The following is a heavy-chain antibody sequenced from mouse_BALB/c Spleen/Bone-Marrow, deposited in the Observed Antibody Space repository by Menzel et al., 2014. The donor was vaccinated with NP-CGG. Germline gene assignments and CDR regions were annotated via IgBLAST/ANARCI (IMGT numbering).Heavy chain of an antibody. CDR2: INPDSSTI. D-gene: IGHD1-1*01. V-gene: IGHV4-1*02. J-gene: IGHJ2*01. CDR3: ARLDYYGYLNH. CDR1: GFDFSRYW. Sequence: EVKLVESGGGLVQPGGSLKLSCAASGFDFSRYWMSWVRQAPGKGLEWIGEINPDSSTINYTPSLKDKFIISRDNAKNTLYLRLNKVRSEDTALYYCARLDYYGYLNHRGQGTTLTASP.